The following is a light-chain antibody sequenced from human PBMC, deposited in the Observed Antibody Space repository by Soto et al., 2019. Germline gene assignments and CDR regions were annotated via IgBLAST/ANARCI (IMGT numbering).Light chain of an antibody. Sequence: DIQMTQSPSSLSASVGDRSNITCRAIQNINNYLNWYQQKPGRAPNLLIYDESNLEAGFPSRFRGSGSGTDFTFTISRLQPEDIATYYCPQYENLPTVGQGTRLDIK. J-gene: IGKJ5*01. CDR2: DES. CDR3: PQYENLPT. V-gene: IGKV1-33*01. CDR1: QNINNY.